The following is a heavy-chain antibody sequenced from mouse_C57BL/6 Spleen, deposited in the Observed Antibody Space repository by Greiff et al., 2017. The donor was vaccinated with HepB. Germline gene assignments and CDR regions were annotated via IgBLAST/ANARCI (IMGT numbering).Heavy chain of an antibody. CDR1: GYAFSSSW. J-gene: IGHJ4*01. CDR3: ASYYYGSSPYAMDY. CDR2: IYPGDGDT. Sequence: QVQLQQSGPELVKPGASVKISCKASGYAFSSSWMNWVKQRPGKGLEWIGRIYPGDGDTNYNGKFKGKATLTADKSSSTASMQLSSLTSEDSAVYFCASYYYGSSPYAMDYWGQGTSVTVSS. V-gene: IGHV1-82*01. D-gene: IGHD1-1*01.